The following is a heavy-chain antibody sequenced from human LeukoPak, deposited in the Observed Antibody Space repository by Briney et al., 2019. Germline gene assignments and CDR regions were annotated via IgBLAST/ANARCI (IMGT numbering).Heavy chain of an antibody. CDR3: ASSDWYAAFDI. V-gene: IGHV3-74*01. D-gene: IGHD3-9*01. J-gene: IGHJ3*02. CDR2: INSDGSSI. CDR1: GFTFSSNW. Sequence: GGSLRLSCEASGFTFSSNWMHWVRQVPGKGLMWVSRINSDGSSISYADSVKARFTISRDNAKNTLYLQMNSLRAEDTAVYYCASSDWYAAFDIWGQGTMVTVSS.